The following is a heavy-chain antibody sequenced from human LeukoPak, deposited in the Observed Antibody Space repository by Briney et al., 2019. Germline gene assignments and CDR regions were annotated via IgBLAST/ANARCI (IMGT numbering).Heavy chain of an antibody. J-gene: IGHJ4*02. V-gene: IGHV3-7*04. CDR2: IKQDGSEK. CDR1: GFIFSSYW. Sequence: PGGSLRLSCAASGFIFSSYWMSWVRQAPGKGLEWVANIKQDGSEKYYVDSVKGRFTISRDNAKNSLYLQMNSLRAEDTAVYYCARLVRCSSTSCRPVGFDYWGQGTLVTVSS. D-gene: IGHD2-2*01. CDR3: ARLVRCSSTSCRPVGFDY.